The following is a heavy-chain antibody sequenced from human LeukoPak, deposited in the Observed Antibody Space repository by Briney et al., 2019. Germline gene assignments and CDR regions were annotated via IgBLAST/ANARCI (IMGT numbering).Heavy chain of an antibody. CDR2: VFHSGHT. CDR3: AGANYDFWSRLDPHYYYMDI. D-gene: IGHD3-3*01. J-gene: IGHJ6*03. V-gene: IGHV4-39*01. CDR1: GGSITTESYY. Sequence: SETLSLTCTLSGGSITTESYYWAWIRQPPGKGLDWIGSVFHSGHTYYNPSLKSRVTISVDRSKTQFSLMLGSVTAADTAMYYCAGANYDFWSRLDPHYYYMDIWGTGTAVTVSS.